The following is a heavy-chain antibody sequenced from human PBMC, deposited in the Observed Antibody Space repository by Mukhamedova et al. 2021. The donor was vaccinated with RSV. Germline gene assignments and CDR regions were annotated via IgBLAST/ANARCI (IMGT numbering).Heavy chain of an antibody. CDR3: ARSLIVAGPFDY. CDR2: GSEK. Sequence: GSEKYYVDSVKGRFTISRDNAENSLYLQMNSLRAEDTAVYYCARSLIVAGPFDYWGQGTLVTVSS. V-gene: IGHV3-7*03. J-gene: IGHJ4*02. D-gene: IGHD5-12*01.